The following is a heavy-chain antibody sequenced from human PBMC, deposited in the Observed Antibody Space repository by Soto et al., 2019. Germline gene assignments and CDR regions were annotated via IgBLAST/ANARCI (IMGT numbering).Heavy chain of an antibody. CDR2: FYHSGST. D-gene: IGHD6-6*01. V-gene: IGHV4-38-2*01. Sequence: SETLSLTCAVSGYSITSGYYWGWIRQPPGKGLEWIANFYHSGSTYYNPSLKSRVTITVDTSKNQLSLKLGSVTTADTAVYYCARYSSSYFDYWGQGTPVTVSS. J-gene: IGHJ4*02. CDR1: GYSITSGYY. CDR3: ARYSSSYFDY.